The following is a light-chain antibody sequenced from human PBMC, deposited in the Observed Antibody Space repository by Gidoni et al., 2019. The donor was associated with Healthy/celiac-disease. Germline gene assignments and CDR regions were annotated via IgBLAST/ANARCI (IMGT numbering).Light chain of an antibody. CDR2: DAS. V-gene: IGKV3-11*01. CDR3: QQRRNWPPAYT. Sequence: EMVLTQSPATLSLSPGERATLSCRASQSVSSYLAWYQQKPGQAPRLLIYDASNRATGIPARFSCSGSGTDFTLTLSSLDPEAFAVYYCQQRRNWPPAYTFGQGTKLEIK. J-gene: IGKJ2*01. CDR1: QSVSSY.